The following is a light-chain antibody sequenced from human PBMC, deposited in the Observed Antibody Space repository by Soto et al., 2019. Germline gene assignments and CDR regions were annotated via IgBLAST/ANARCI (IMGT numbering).Light chain of an antibody. CDR1: QTINTY. Sequence: DIQMTQSPSSLSASVGDSVTISCRAGQTINTYLNWYQQKPGQAPKVLIFAISTLQPGVPSRFRGSGSGTAFSLTISSLQPEDVATYYCQQSYSMPPWTFGQGTKVQIK. CDR3: QQSYSMPPWT. J-gene: IGKJ1*01. CDR2: AIS. V-gene: IGKV1-39*01.